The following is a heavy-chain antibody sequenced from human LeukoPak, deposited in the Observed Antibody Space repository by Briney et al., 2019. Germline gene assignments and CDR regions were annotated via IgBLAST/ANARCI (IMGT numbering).Heavy chain of an antibody. V-gene: IGHV1-18*01. CDR2: ISAYNGNT. CDR3: ARVVMYYDSSGYYYSYYYYYMDV. CDR1: GYTFTSYG. J-gene: IGHJ6*03. Sequence: ASVKVSCKASGYTFTSYGISWVRQAPGQGLEWMGWISAYNGNTNYAQKLQGRVTMTTDTSTSTAYMELRSLRSDDTAVYYCARVVMYYDSSGYYYSYYYYYMDVWGKGTTVTVSS. D-gene: IGHD3-22*01.